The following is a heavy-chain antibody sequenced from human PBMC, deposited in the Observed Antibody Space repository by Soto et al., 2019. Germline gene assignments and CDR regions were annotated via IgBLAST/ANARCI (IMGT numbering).Heavy chain of an antibody. CDR3: ARRYGDCFDY. CDR2: IYHSGST. CDR1: GGSISRTNW. Sequence: SETLSLTCAVSGGSISRTNWWSWVRQPPGKGLEWIGEIYHSGSTNYNPSLKSRVTISVDTSKNQFSLRLSSVTAADTAVYYCARRYGDCFDYWGQGTLVTVSS. J-gene: IGHJ4*02. D-gene: IGHD4-17*01. V-gene: IGHV4-4*02.